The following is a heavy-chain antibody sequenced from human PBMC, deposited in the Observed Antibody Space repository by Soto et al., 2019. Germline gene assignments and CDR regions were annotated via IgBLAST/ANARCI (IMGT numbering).Heavy chain of an antibody. CDR1: GFTFSSYA. Sequence: LRLSCAASGFTFSSYAMGWVRQGPGKGLEWVAVVSIGGSTHYADSVRGRFTISRDNSKNTLSLQMNSLTAEDTAVYFCAKRRGAGGHFDYWGQGALVTVYS. D-gene: IGHD2-15*01. CDR2: VSIGGST. V-gene: IGHV3-23*01. CDR3: AKRRGAGGHFDY. J-gene: IGHJ4*02.